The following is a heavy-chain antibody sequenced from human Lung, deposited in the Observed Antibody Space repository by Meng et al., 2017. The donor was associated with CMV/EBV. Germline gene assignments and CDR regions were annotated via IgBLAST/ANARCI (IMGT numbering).Heavy chain of an antibody. CDR3: AKGDDSGWSPFDY. D-gene: IGHD3-22*01. J-gene: IGHJ4*02. Sequence: SCAASGFTFSNYAMNWVRQAPGKGLEWVSVIYSDGSSTYYADSVKGRFTISRDNSKNTLDLQMNSLRAEDTAVYYCAKGDDSGWSPFDYWDQGNXVTVSS. CDR2: IYSDGSST. V-gene: IGHV3-23*03. CDR1: GFTFSNYA.